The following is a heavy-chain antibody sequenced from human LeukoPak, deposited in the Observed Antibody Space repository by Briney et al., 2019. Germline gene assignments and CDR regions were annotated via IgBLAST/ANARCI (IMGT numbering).Heavy chain of an antibody. J-gene: IGHJ3*02. V-gene: IGHV3-48*04. CDR3: ARDKLWLGEVPLDI. CDR2: ISSSSSTI. D-gene: IGHD3-10*01. CDR1: GFTFSSYS. Sequence: GGSLRLSCAASGFTFSSYSMNWVRQAPGKGLEWVSYISSSSSTIYYADSVKGRFTISRDNAKNSLYLQMNSLRAEDTAVYYCARDKLWLGEVPLDIWGQGTMVTVSS.